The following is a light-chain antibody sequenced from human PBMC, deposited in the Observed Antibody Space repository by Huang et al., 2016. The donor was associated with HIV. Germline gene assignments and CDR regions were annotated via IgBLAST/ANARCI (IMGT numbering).Light chain of an antibody. CDR1: QSVLYSSNNRNY. CDR2: WAS. J-gene: IGKJ4*01. CDR3: QQYYSTPLT. Sequence: DIVMAQSPDSLAVSLGERATINCKSSQSVLYSSNNRNYLAWYQQKPGQPPKLLVYWASTREAGVPDRFRGSGSGTDFTLTSSSLQAEDVANYYCQQYYSTPLTFGGGTKVEIK. V-gene: IGKV4-1*01.